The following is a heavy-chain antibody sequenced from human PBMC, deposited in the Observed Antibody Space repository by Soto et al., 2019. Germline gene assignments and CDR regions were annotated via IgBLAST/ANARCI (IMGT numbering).Heavy chain of an antibody. CDR3: AREPAISGWGYYDYGMDV. CDR2: INPNSGGT. J-gene: IGHJ6*02. V-gene: IGHV1-2*02. D-gene: IGHD6-19*01. CDR1: GYTFTGYY. Sequence: ASVKVSCKASGYTFTGYYMHWVRQAPGQGVEWMGWINPNSGGTNYAQKFQGRVTMTRDTSISTAYMELSRLRSDDTAVYYCAREPAISGWGYYDYGMDVWGQGTTVTVSS.